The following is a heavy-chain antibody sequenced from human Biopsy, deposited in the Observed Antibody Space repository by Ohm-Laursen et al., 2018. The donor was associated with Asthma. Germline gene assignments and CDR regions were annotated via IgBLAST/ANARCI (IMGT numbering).Heavy chain of an antibody. CDR3: ARTYYDFLTGQVNDAFAL. J-gene: IGHJ3*01. CDR1: GYTFTSYG. D-gene: IGHD3-9*01. V-gene: IGHV1-18*01. CDR2: ISAYNGNT. Sequence: SVKVSCKSSGYTFTSYGISWVRQAPGQGLEWMGWISAYNGNTNYAQKLQGRVTMTTDTSASTAYMDLSSLRSEDTAVYYCARTYYDFLTGQVNDAFALWGQGTMVTVSS.